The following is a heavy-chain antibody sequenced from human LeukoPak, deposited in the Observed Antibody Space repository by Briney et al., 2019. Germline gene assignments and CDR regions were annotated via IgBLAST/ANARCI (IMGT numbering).Heavy chain of an antibody. Sequence: PGGSLRLSCAASGFTFTSYWMHWVRHPPGKGRVWVSRINSGGSNIYYAASVKGRFTISRDNAKNTLYLQMNSLRAEDTAVYYCARTYAGNSHFDYWGQGTLVTVSS. D-gene: IGHD4-23*01. V-gene: IGHV3-74*01. J-gene: IGHJ4*02. CDR1: GFTFTSYW. CDR3: ARTYAGNSHFDY. CDR2: INSGGSNI.